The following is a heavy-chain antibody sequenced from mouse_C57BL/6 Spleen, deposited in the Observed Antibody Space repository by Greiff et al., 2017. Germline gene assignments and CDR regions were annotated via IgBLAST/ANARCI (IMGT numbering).Heavy chain of an antibody. CDR2: INYDGSST. J-gene: IGHJ4*01. CDR1: GFTFSDYY. CDR3: ARDSGYYTGAMDY. V-gene: IGHV5-16*01. Sequence: EVQLQESEGGLVQPGSSMKLSCTASGFTFSDYYMAWVRQVPEKGLEWVANINYDGSSTYYLDSLKSRFIISRDNAKNILYLQMSSLKSEDTATYYCARDSGYYTGAMDYWGQGTSVTVSS. D-gene: IGHD2-12*01.